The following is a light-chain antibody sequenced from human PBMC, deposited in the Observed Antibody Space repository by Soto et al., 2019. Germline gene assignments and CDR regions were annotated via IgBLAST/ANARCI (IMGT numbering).Light chain of an antibody. CDR3: QQYNSYPWT. J-gene: IGKJ1*01. V-gene: IGKV1-5*03. CDR2: KAS. CDR1: QSISSW. Sequence: DIQMTQSPSTLSASVGDRVTITCRASQSISSWLAWYQQKPGKAPKLLIYKASSLESGGPSRFSGSGSGTEFTLTISSLQPDDFATSYCQQYNSYPWTFGQGTKVEIK.